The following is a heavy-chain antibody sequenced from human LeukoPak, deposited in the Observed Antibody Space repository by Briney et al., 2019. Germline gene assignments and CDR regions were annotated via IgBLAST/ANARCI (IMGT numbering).Heavy chain of an antibody. J-gene: IGHJ4*02. CDR3: ARIFVVPGAEYYFDY. CDR2: INYSGNT. V-gene: IGHV4-39*07. D-gene: IGHD2-2*01. CDR1: RSSISSSSYY. Sequence: PSEALSLTCTVSRSSISSSSYYWGWIRQPPGKGVEWIGSINYSGNTHYNPSLKSRVTISIDTSKNQFSLRLSSVTAADTAVYYCARIFVVPGAEYYFDYWGQGTLVTVSS.